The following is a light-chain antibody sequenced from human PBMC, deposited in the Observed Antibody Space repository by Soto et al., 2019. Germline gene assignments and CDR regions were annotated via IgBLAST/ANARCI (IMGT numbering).Light chain of an antibody. Sequence: EIVLTQSPATLSLSPGERATLSCRASQSVSSYLAWFQQKPGQAPRLLIYDASNRATGIPARFSGSGSGTDFTRTISSLEPEDFAVYYCQQRSDLPRTFGQGTKVEIK. CDR2: DAS. CDR1: QSVSSY. V-gene: IGKV3-11*01. CDR3: QQRSDLPRT. J-gene: IGKJ1*01.